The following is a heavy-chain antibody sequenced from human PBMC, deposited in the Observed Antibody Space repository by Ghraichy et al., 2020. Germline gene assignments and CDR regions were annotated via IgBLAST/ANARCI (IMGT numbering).Heavy chain of an antibody. D-gene: IGHD2-2*01. Sequence: SETLSLTCAVYGGSFSGYYWSWIRQPPGKGLEWIGEINHSGGTNYNPSLKSRVTISVDTSKNQFSLKLSSVTAADTAVYYCASHIVVVPAAKPANWFDPWGQGTLVTVSS. V-gene: IGHV4-34*01. CDR2: INHSGGT. CDR3: ASHIVVVPAAKPANWFDP. J-gene: IGHJ5*02. CDR1: GGSFSGYY.